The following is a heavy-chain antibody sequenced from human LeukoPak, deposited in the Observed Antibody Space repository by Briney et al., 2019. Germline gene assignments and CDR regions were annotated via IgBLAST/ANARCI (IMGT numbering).Heavy chain of an antibody. D-gene: IGHD1-26*01. Sequence: GASVKVSCKASRYTFTGYYMHWGRQAPGQGLEWMGWINPNSGGTNYAQKFQGRVTMTRDTSISTAYMELSRLRSDDTAVYYCARDQAVGAYVLCYWGQGTLVTVSS. CDR3: ARDQAVGAYVLCY. CDR2: INPNSGGT. J-gene: IGHJ4*02. CDR1: RYTFTGYY. V-gene: IGHV1-2*02.